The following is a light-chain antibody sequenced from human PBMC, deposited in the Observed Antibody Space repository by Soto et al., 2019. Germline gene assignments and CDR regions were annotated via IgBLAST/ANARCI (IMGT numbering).Light chain of an antibody. Sequence: IVMTQSPATLSVPPGERATLSCRASQSVSSNLAWYQQKPGQAPRLLIYHASTRATGSPARFSGSGSGTEFTLTISSLQSEDFAVYYCQQYNNWPQTFGQGTKADIK. J-gene: IGKJ1*01. CDR2: HAS. V-gene: IGKV3-15*01. CDR1: QSVSSN. CDR3: QQYNNWPQT.